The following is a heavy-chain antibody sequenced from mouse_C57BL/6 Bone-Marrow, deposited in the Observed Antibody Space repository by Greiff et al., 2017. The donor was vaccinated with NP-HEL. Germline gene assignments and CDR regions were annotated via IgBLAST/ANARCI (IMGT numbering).Heavy chain of an antibody. V-gene: IGHV1-64*01. CDR3: ARSPYEYWYFDV. CDR2: IHPNSGST. J-gene: IGHJ1*03. CDR1: GYTFTSYW. D-gene: IGHD2-3*01. Sequence: QVHVNQPGAELVKPGASVKLSCKASGYTFTSYWMHWVKQRPGQGLEWIGMIHPNSGSTNYNEKFKSKATLTVDKSSSTAYMQLSSLTSEDSAVYYCARSPYEYWYFDVWGTGTTVTVSS.